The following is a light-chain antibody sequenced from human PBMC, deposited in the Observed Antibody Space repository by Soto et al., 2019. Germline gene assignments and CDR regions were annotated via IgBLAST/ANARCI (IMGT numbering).Light chain of an antibody. CDR1: NIGSKS. CDR3: QVWARSSDDYV. J-gene: IGLJ1*01. Sequence: SYELAQPPSVSVAPGQTARITCGGNNIGSKSVHWYQQRPGQAPVLVVYDDSDRTTALPGRFSGSNSGNTATLTISRVEAGDEADYYCQVWARSSDDYVFGTGTKVTVL. V-gene: IGLV3-21*02. CDR2: DDS.